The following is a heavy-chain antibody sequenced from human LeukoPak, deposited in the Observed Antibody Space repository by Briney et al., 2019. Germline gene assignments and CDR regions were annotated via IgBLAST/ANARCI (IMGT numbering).Heavy chain of an antibody. D-gene: IGHD3-22*01. CDR3: ARSYPLPYYYDSSGYLGSWFDP. V-gene: IGHV4-34*12. CDR1: GFPFSDYY. CDR2: IFHSGST. Sequence: GSLRLSCAASGFPFSDYYMSWILQAPGKGLEWIVYIFHSGSTYYNPSLKSRVTISVDRSKNQFSLKLSSVTAADTAVYYCARSYPLPYYYDSSGYLGSWFDPWGQGTLVTVSS. J-gene: IGHJ5*02.